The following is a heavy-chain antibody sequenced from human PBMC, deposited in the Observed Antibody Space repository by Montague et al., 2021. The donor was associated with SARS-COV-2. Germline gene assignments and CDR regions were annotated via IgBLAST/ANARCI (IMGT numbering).Heavy chain of an antibody. J-gene: IGHJ6*02. Sequence: SETLSLTCAVSGGSISSSNWWRWVRQPPGKGLEWSGEIHHSGSTNYNPSLNSRATISVDKSKNQFSLKLSSATAAETAVYYAARERAYSYDYYGMDVWGQGTPVTVSS. V-gene: IGHV4-4*02. CDR3: ARERAYSYDYYGMDV. CDR2: IHHSGST. CDR1: GGSISSSNW. D-gene: IGHD5-18*01.